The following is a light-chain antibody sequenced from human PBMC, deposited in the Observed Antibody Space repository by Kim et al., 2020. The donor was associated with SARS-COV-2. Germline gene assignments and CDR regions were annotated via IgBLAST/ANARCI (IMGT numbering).Light chain of an antibody. CDR2: GKN. CDR3: NSRDSSGNHLV. Sequence: SSELTQDPAGSVALGQTVRITCQGDSLRSYYASWYQQKPGQAPVLVIYGKNNRPSGIPDRFSGSSSGNTASLTITGAQAEDEADYYCNSRDSSGNHLVFG. CDR1: SLRSYY. V-gene: IGLV3-19*01. J-gene: IGLJ2*01.